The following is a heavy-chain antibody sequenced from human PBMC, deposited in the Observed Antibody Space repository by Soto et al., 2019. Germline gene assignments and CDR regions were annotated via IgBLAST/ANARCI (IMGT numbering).Heavy chain of an antibody. J-gene: IGHJ4*02. Sequence: QVQLVQSGAEVKKPGASVKVSCKASGYTFSNFYIHWVRQAPGQGLEWMGIINPSGGSTSYAQKFQGRLTMTRDTSTSTVYMELSSLRSEDTAVRYCARADYYGSSGYHLDYWGQGTLVTVSS. D-gene: IGHD3-22*01. V-gene: IGHV1-46*01. CDR2: INPSGGST. CDR3: ARADYYGSSGYHLDY. CDR1: GYTFSNFY.